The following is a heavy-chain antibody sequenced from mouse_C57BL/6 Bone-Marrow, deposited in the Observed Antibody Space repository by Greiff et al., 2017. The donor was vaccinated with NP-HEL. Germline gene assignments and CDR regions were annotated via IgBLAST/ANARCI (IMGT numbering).Heavy chain of an antibody. CDR1: GYTFTSYW. CDR2: IHPSSGST. Sequence: VQLQQPGAELVKPGASVKLSCKASGYTFTSYWMHWVKQRPGQGLEWIGMIHPSSGSTNYNEKFKSKATLTVDKSSSTAYMQLSSLTSEDSAVYDCARGAYYSWYFDVWGTGTTVTVSS. D-gene: IGHD2-12*01. J-gene: IGHJ1*03. CDR3: ARGAYYSWYFDV. V-gene: IGHV1-64*01.